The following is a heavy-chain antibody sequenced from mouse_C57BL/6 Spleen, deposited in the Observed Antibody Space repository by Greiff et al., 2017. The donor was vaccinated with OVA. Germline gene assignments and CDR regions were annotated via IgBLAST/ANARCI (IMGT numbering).Heavy chain of an antibody. CDR3: ARSYYSNYGHYYFDY. D-gene: IGHD2-5*01. J-gene: IGHJ2*01. CDR2: IHPTSGST. V-gene: IGHV1-64*01. Sequence: VQLQQPGAELVKPGASVKLSCKASGYTFTSYWMHWVKQRPGQGLEWIGMIHPTSGSTNYNEKFKSKATLTVDKSSSTAYMQLSSLTSEDSAVYYCARSYYSNYGHYYFDYWGQGTTLTVSS. CDR1: GYTFTSYW.